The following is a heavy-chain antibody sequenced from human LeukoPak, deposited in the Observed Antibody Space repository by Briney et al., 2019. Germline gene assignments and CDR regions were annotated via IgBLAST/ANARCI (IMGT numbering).Heavy chain of an antibody. Sequence: PGGSLRLSCAASGFSFSRYWMQWVRQAPGKGLVWVSYINSDGSSTDYADSVKGRFTISRDNAKNTLYLQMNSLRAEDTAVYYCAREWELLSGGVWGTGFYFDYWGQGTLVTVSS. CDR1: GFSFSRYW. D-gene: IGHD1-26*01. CDR3: AREWELLSGGVWGTGFYFDY. V-gene: IGHV3-74*01. J-gene: IGHJ4*02. CDR2: INSDGSST.